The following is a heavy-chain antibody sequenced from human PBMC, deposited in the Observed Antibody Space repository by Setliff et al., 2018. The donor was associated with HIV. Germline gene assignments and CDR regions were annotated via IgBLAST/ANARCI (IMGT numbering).Heavy chain of an antibody. CDR1: GFTFNYHA. J-gene: IGHJ5*02. Sequence: PGGSLRLSCAASGFTFNYHAMTWVRQAPGKGLEWFSGISGSGDSTFYAHSVKGRFTISRDNSREPLYLEMNNLRAEDTALYYCAKDYTPTFWEYNWFDVWGQGTQVTVSS. CDR3: AKDYTPTFWEYNWFDV. D-gene: IGHD3-16*01. V-gene: IGHV3-23*01. CDR2: ISGSGDST.